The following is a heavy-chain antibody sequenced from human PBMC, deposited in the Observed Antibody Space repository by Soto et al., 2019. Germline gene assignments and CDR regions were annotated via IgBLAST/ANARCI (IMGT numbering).Heavy chain of an antibody. Sequence: QVQLVQSGAEVKKPGASVKVSCKASGYTFTSYDINWVRQATGQGLEWMGWMNPNSGNTGYAQKFQGRVTMTRNTSRSTAYMELSSLRSEDTAVYYCARVTYYDFWSGSNWYDPWGQGTLVTVSS. CDR2: MNPNSGNT. CDR1: GYTFTSYD. CDR3: ARVTYYDFWSGSNWYDP. V-gene: IGHV1-8*01. J-gene: IGHJ5*02. D-gene: IGHD3-3*01.